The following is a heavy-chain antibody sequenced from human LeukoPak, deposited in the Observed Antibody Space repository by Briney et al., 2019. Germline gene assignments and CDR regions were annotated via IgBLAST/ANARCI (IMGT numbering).Heavy chain of an antibody. Sequence: SETLSLTCTVSGGSISSYYWSWIRQPPGKGLEWIGYIYYSGSTNYNPSLKSRVTISVDTSKNQFSLKLSSVTAADTAVYYCASEDGDYGWFDPWGQGTLVTVSS. CDR2: IYYSGST. V-gene: IGHV4-59*01. J-gene: IGHJ5*02. D-gene: IGHD4-17*01. CDR3: ASEDGDYGWFDP. CDR1: GGSISSYY.